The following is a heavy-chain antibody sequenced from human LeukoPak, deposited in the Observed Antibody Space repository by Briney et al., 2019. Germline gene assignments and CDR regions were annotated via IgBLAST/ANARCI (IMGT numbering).Heavy chain of an antibody. J-gene: IGHJ5*02. CDR1: GGSFSGYY. V-gene: IGHV4-34*01. CDR2: INHSGST. D-gene: IGHD6-13*01. Sequence: SETLSLTCTVSGGSFSGYYWSWSRQPPGKGLEWMGDINHSGSTNYNPSLKIRVTISVDTSKNQFSLKLSSVTAADTAVYKCESLGSSWYLRSAFDPWGQGTLVTVSS. CDR3: ESLGSSWYLRSAFDP.